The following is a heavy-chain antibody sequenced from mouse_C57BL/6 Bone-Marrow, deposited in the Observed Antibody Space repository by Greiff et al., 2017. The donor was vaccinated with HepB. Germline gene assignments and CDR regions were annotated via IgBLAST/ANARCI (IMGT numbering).Heavy chain of an antibody. J-gene: IGHJ1*03. CDR3: ALYYDYDVDFDV. CDR2: IDPSDSYT. Sequence: QVQLQQPGAELVRPGTSLKLSCKASGYTFTSYWMHWVKQRPGQGLEWIGVIDPSDSYTNYNQKFKGKATLTVDTSSSTAYMQLSSLTSEDSAVYYCALYYDYDVDFDVWGTGTTVTVSS. D-gene: IGHD2-4*01. CDR1: GYTFTSYW. V-gene: IGHV1-59*01.